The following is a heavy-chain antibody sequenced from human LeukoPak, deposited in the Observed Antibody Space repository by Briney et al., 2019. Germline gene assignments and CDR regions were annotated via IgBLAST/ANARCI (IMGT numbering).Heavy chain of an antibody. D-gene: IGHD3-3*01. J-gene: IGHJ5*02. V-gene: IGHV1-18*01. Sequence: GASVKVSCKASGYTFTSYGISWVRQAPGQGLEWMGWISAYNGNTNYAQKLQGRVTMTTDTSTSTAYMELRSLRSDDTAVYYCARVKVDRYYDFWSGYYSTDNWFDPWGQGTLVTVSS. CDR3: ARVKVDRYYDFWSGYYSTDNWFDP. CDR1: GYTFTSYG. CDR2: ISAYNGNT.